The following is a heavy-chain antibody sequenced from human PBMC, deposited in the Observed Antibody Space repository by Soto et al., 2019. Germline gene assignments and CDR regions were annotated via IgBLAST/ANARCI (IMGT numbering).Heavy chain of an antibody. D-gene: IGHD3-16*01. CDR3: ARDQEVYTPFRKQTKPYYFDY. J-gene: IGHJ4*02. CDR1: GFTFSDYG. Sequence: PGRYLRSFCAASGFTFSDYGLQWVRQASGKGLAWVAIISYNGNNKYSAESVKGRFTISRDNSTNTLYLQMNSLRAEDTAVYYCARDQEVYTPFRKQTKPYYFDYWGQGT. V-gene: IGHV3-30*03. CDR2: ISYNGNNK.